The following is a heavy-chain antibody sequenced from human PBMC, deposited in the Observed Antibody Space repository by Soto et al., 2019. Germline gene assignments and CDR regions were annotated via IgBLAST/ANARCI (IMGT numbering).Heavy chain of an antibody. CDR3: TRGGRETIWNDGYFEY. J-gene: IGHJ4*02. CDR1: GGTFSGYS. D-gene: IGHD1-1*01. CDR2: VVPKIGNI. Sequence: QVQLVQSGAEVKKPGSSVKVSCKDPGGTFSGYSINWVRQAPGQGLEWMGRVVPKIGNINFVRKFQGRLTLTADKSTRTAFLELSSLRPEDTAVYYCTRGGRETIWNDGYFEYWGQGTQVTVSS. V-gene: IGHV1-69*08.